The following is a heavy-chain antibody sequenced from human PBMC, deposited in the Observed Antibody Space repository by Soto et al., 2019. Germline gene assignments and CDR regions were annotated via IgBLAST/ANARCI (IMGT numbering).Heavy chain of an antibody. CDR2: VYYSGIT. J-gene: IGHJ4*02. CDR1: GGSISTTSYF. Sequence: QLLLQESGPGLVKPSETLSLTCTVSGGSISTTSYFWGWIRQPPGKGLEWIGSVYYSGITYYNPSLKSRVTLSIDTSKNQFSLNLSSVTAADTAVYYCERRSRVPAAVFDYWGQGTLVTVSS. D-gene: IGHD2-2*01. CDR3: ERRSRVPAAVFDY. V-gene: IGHV4-39*01.